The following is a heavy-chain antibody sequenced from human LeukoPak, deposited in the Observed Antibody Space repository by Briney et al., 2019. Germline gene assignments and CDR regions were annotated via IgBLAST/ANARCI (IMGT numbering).Heavy chain of an antibody. CDR1: GYTFTSYG. V-gene: IGHV1-18*01. CDR3: AREGVYYYDSSGYSPLDY. J-gene: IGHJ4*02. D-gene: IGHD3-22*01. CDR2: ISAYNGNT. Sequence: ASVKVSCKASGYTFTSYGISWVRQAPGQGLGWMGWISAYNGNTNYAQKLQGRVTMTTDTSTSTAYMELRSLRSDDTAVYYCAREGVYYYDSSGYSPLDYWGQGTLVTVSS.